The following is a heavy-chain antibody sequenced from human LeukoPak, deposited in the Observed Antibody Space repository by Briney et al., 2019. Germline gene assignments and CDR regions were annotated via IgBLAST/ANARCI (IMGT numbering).Heavy chain of an antibody. Sequence: SDTLSLTCAVNGGSFSRYYWSWIRQPPGKGLEWIGEINHSGSTNYNPSLKSRVTISVDTSKNQFSLKLNSVTAADTAIYYCARGNMWDYRRYYYYMDVWGKGTTVTVSS. CDR2: INHSGST. CDR1: GGSFSRYY. CDR3: ARGNMWDYRRYYYYMDV. V-gene: IGHV4-34*01. J-gene: IGHJ6*03. D-gene: IGHD4-11*01.